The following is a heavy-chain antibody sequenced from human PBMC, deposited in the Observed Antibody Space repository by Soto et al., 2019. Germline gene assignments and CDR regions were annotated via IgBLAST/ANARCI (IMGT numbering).Heavy chain of an antibody. D-gene: IGHD3-22*01. V-gene: IGHV1-69*13. CDR1: GGTFSSYA. J-gene: IGHJ4*02. Sequence: SVKVSCKASGGTFSSYAISWVRQAPGQGLEWMGGIIPIFGTANYAQKFQGRVTITADESTSTAYMELSSLRSEDTAVYYCARWLYFLVRSGYTYFDYWGQGPLVT. CDR3: ARWLYFLVRSGYTYFDY. CDR2: IIPIFGTA.